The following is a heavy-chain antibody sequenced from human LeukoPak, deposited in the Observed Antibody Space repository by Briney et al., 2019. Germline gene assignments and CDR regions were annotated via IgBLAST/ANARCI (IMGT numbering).Heavy chain of an antibody. Sequence: GASVKVSCKASVGTFSSYAISWVRQAPGQGLEWMGGIIPIFGTANYAQKFQGRVTITADKSTSTAYMELSSLRSEDTAVYYCARRVTTVKDGGYYFDYWGQGTLVTVSS. CDR2: IIPIFGTA. J-gene: IGHJ4*02. CDR3: ARRVTTVKDGGYYFDY. V-gene: IGHV1-69*06. D-gene: IGHD4-17*01. CDR1: VGTFSSYA.